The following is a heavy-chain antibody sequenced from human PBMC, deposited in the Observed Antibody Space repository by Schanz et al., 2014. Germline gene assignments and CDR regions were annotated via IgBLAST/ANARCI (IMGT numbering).Heavy chain of an antibody. D-gene: IGHD2-15*01. Sequence: QVQLVESGGGVVQPGRSLRLSCAASGFTFSSYGMHWVRQAPGKGLEWVAIIWYDGSNKYYADSVKGRFTISRDNSKNTLFLQMSSLRAEDTALYYCARDSGSSGWCPSDYWGQGTLXTVSS. CDR3: ARDSGSSGWCPSDY. V-gene: IGHV3-33*01. CDR2: IWYDGSNK. J-gene: IGHJ4*02. CDR1: GFTFSSYG.